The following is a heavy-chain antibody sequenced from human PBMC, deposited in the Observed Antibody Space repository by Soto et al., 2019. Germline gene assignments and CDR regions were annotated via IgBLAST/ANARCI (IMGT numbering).Heavy chain of an antibody. CDR2: ISGSGGST. Sequence: XESLSLSFAASGFTFSSYAMSGVRQAPGKGLEWVSAISGSGGSTYYADSVKGRFTISRDNSKNTLYLQMNSLRAEDTAVYYCAKDHYGGNPHPIAWGQGTLVTVSS. D-gene: IGHD4-17*01. J-gene: IGHJ5*02. CDR3: AKDHYGGNPHPIA. CDR1: GFTFSSYA. V-gene: IGHV3-23*01.